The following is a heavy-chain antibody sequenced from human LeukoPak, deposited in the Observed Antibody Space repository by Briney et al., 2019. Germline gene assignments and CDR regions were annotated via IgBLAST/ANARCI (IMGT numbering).Heavy chain of an antibody. CDR3: ARERGIAAAAPNWFDP. D-gene: IGHD6-13*01. V-gene: IGHV4-30-4*01. J-gene: IGHJ5*02. Sequence: SQTLSLTCAVSGGSISSGGYYWSWIRQPPGKGLEWIGYIYYSGSTYYNPSLKSRVTISVDTSKNQFSLKLSSVTAADTAVYYCARERGIAAAAPNWFDPWGQGTLVTVSS. CDR2: IYYSGST. CDR1: GGSISSGGYY.